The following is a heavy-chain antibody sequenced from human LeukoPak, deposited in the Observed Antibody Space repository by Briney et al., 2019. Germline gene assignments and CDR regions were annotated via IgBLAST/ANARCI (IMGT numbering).Heavy chain of an antibody. CDR2: IYYSGST. J-gene: IGHJ3*02. Sequence: SETLSLTCTVSGGSISRYYWSWIRQPPGKGLEWIGYIYYSGSTNYNPSLKSRVTISVDTSKNQFSLKLSSVTTADTAVYYCARPSGRYFDLVGAFDIWGQGTMVTVSS. V-gene: IGHV4-59*08. D-gene: IGHD3-9*01. CDR3: ARPSGRYFDLVGAFDI. CDR1: GGSISRYY.